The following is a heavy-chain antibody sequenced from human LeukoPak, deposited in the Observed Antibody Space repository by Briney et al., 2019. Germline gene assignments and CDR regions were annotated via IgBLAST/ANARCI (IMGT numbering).Heavy chain of an antibody. CDR3: ATTITVRYSGSYHGPFYDY. J-gene: IGHJ4*02. CDR1: GYTFTSYD. Sequence: GASVKVSCKASGYTFTSYDINWVRQATGQGLEWMGWMNPNSGNTGYAQKFQGRVTMTRNTSISTAYMELSSLRSEDTAVYYCATTITVRYSGSYHGPFYDYWGQGTLVTVSS. CDR2: MNPNSGNT. V-gene: IGHV1-8*01. D-gene: IGHD1-26*01.